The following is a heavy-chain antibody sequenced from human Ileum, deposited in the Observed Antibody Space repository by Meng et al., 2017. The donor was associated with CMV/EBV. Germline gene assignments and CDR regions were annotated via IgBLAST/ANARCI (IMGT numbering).Heavy chain of an antibody. CDR1: GFGFSGYG. CDR2: IRSNGNTK. J-gene: IGHJ4*02. Sequence: QVPVGEFAGGVARTGASLRPSCAASGFGFSGYGMHRGRQAPGQGLEWVAFIRSNGNTKYYADSVKGRFTISRDNSKNTMYLQVNSLRPEDTAIYYCAKEGGVYFDYWGQGILVTVSS. V-gene: IGHV3-30*02. CDR3: AKEGGVYFDY. D-gene: IGHD6-25*01.